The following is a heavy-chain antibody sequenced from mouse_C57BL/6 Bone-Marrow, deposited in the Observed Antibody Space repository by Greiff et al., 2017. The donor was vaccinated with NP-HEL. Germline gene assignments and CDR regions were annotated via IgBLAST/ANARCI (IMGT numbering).Heavy chain of an antibody. V-gene: IGHV5-17*01. D-gene: IGHD2-5*01. CDR3: ARRSNYVSWYFDV. CDR1: GFTFSDYG. CDR2: ISSGSSTI. J-gene: IGHJ1*03. Sequence: EVKLMESGGGLVKPGGSLKLSCAASGFTFSDYGMHWVRQAPEKGLEWVAYISSGSSTIYYAATVKGRFNISRDNAKNTLFLQMTSLRSEDTAMYYCARRSNYVSWYFDVWGTGTTVTVSS.